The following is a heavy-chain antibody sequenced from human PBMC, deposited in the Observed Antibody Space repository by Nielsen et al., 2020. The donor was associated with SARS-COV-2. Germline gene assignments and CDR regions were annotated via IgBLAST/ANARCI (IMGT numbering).Heavy chain of an antibody. J-gene: IGHJ6*03. CDR3: ARSPASSSSWYLSYYYYMDV. CDR2: INAGNGNT. D-gene: IGHD6-13*01. V-gene: IGHV1-3*01. CDR1: GYTFTSYA. Sequence: ASVKVSCKASGYTFTSYAMHWVRQAPGQRLEWMGWINAGNGNTKYSQKFQGRVTITRDTSASTAYMELSSLRSEDTAVYYCARSPASSSSWYLSYYYYMDVWGKGTTVTVSS.